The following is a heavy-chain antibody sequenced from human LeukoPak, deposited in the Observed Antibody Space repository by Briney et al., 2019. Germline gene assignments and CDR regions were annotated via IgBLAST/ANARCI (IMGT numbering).Heavy chain of an antibody. V-gene: IGHV5-51*01. Sequence: GESLKISCKGSGYSFTSYWIGWVRQMPGKGLEWMGIIYPGDSDTRYSPSFQGQVTILADKSISTAYLQWSSLKASDTAMYCCARHLAVYCSGGSCYGPSPFDYWGQGTLVTVSS. CDR2: IYPGDSDT. CDR3: ARHLAVYCSGGSCYGPSPFDY. CDR1: GYSFTSYW. D-gene: IGHD2-15*01. J-gene: IGHJ4*02.